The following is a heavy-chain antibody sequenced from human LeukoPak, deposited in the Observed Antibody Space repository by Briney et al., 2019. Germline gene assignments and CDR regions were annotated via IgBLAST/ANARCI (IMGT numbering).Heavy chain of an antibody. CDR2: IYYSGST. Sequence: SETLSLTCTVSGGSVSSGSYYWSWIRQPPGKGLEWIGYIYYSGSTNYNPSLKSRVTISVDTSKNQFSLKLSSVTAADTAVYYCARNSGFPSYYYYYGMDVWGQGTTVTVSS. CDR1: GGSVSSGSYY. CDR3: ARNSGFPSYYYYYGMDV. J-gene: IGHJ6*02. D-gene: IGHD3-10*01. V-gene: IGHV4-61*01.